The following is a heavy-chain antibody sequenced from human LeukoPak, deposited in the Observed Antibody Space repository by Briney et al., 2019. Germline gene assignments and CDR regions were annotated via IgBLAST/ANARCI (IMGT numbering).Heavy chain of an antibody. Sequence: GGSLRLSCAASGLTFISYAMNWVRQARGKGLEWVSAISGSGYSTCYADSVKRRFTISRDNSKNTLYLQLNRLRAEDTAVYYCAKAPVVVVAATTMYFDHWGQGTLVTVSS. V-gene: IGHV3-23*01. CDR2: ISGSGYST. J-gene: IGHJ4*02. CDR1: GLTFISYA. D-gene: IGHD2-15*01. CDR3: AKAPVVVVAATTMYFDH.